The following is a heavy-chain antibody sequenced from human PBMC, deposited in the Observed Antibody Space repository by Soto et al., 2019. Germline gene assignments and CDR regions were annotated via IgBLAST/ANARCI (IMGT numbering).Heavy chain of an antibody. Sequence: GESLKISCKGSGYSFTNYWIGWVRQMPGKDLEWIGIIYPEDSETRYSPSFQGLVTISVDKSISTAYLQWSSLKASDTAMYYCARPGYTSMLSRFDYWGQGTLVTVSS. J-gene: IGHJ4*02. CDR3: ARPGYTSMLSRFDY. D-gene: IGHD6-13*01. CDR2: IYPEDSET. V-gene: IGHV5-51*01. CDR1: GYSFTNYW.